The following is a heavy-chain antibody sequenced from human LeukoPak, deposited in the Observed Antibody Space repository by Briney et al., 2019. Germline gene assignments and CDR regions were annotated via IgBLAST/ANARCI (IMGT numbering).Heavy chain of an antibody. J-gene: IGHJ3*01. CDR2: IYYSGST. Sequence: SETLSLTCTVSGASVSGSPYYWGWIRQPPGKGLEWIGSIYYSGSTNYNPSLKSRVTVSVDRSKNQFSLKLSSVTAADTAMYYCARDLEMAKDAFDVWSQGTMVTVSS. D-gene: IGHD5-24*01. CDR1: GASVSGSPYY. V-gene: IGHV4-39*07. CDR3: ARDLEMAKDAFDV.